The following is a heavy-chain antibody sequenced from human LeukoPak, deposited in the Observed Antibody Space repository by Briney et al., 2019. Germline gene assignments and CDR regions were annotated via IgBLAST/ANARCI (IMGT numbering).Heavy chain of an antibody. V-gene: IGHV4-31*01. CDR1: GCSISSGGYY. CDR2: IYYSGST. D-gene: IGHD3-3*01. Sequence: PSRTLSLTCTVSGCSISSGGYYWSWIPQHPGKGLVWIGYIYYSGSTYYNTSLKSLVTLSVNTSKKQYSLKLSSVTAADTAVYYCARSHLRFLGWFLFDPWGQGTLVTVSS. CDR3: ARSHLRFLGWFLFDP. J-gene: IGHJ5*02.